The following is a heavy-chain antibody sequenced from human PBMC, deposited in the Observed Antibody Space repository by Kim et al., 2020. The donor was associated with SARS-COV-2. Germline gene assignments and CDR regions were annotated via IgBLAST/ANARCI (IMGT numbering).Heavy chain of an antibody. V-gene: IGHV1-3*01. D-gene: IGHD3-22*01. CDR3: ARDRGDSSGPVL. J-gene: IGHJ4*02. CDR2: INAGNGNT. CDR1: GYTFTSYA. Sequence: ASVKVSCKASGYTFTSYAMHWVRQAPGQRLEWMGWINAGNGNTKYSQKFQGRVTITRDTSASTAYMELSSLRSEDTAVYYCARDRGDSSGPVLWGQGTLVTVSS.